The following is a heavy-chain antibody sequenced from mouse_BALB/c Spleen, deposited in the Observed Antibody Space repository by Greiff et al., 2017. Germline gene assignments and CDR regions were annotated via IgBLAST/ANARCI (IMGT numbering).Heavy chain of an antibody. J-gene: IGHJ4*01. CDR2: INPSSGYT. CDR3: ARGFITTVEDY. D-gene: IGHD1-1*01. Sequence: QVHVKQSGAELARPGASVKMSCKASGYTFTSYTMHWVKQRPGQGLEWIGYINPSSGYTNYNQKFKDKATLTADKSSSTAYMQLSSLTSEDSAVYYCARGFITTVEDYWGQGTSVTVSS. V-gene: IGHV1-4*01. CDR1: GYTFTSYT.